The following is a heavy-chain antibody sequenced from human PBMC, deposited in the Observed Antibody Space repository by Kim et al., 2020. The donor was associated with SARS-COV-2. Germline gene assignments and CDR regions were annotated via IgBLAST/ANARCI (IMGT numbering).Heavy chain of an antibody. Sequence: GGSLRLSWAASGFTFNSYALSWVRQAPGMGLEWVSSIGPGGDTHYVDSVKGRFTISRDNSRNTLSLQMHSLRVEDTAVYYCAKYTVKTPPDYGGQGALVTVSS. CDR3: AKYTVKTPPDY. V-gene: IGHV3-23*01. J-gene: IGHJ4*02. CDR2: IGPGGDT. CDR1: GFTFNSYA. D-gene: IGHD4-17*01.